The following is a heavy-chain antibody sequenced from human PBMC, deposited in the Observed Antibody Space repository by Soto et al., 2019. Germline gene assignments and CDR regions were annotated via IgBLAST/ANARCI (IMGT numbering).Heavy chain of an antibody. CDR3: AREGGSEGLAPKFDY. Sequence: QVQLQESGPGLVKPSQTLSLTCTVSGGSISSGGYYWSWIRQHPGNGLEWIGYIYYSGSTYYNPSLKSRVTISVDTSKNQFSLKLSSVTAADTAVYYCAREGGSEGLAPKFDYWGQGTLVTVSS. D-gene: IGHD6-19*01. J-gene: IGHJ4*02. CDR2: IYYSGST. CDR1: GGSISSGGYY. V-gene: IGHV4-31*03.